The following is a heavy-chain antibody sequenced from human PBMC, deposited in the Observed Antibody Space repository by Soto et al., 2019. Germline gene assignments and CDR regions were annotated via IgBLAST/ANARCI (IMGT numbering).Heavy chain of an antibody. J-gene: IGHJ4*02. Sequence: QITLKESGPTLVKPTQTLTLTCTFSGFSLSTSGVGVGWIRQPPGKALEWLALIYWDDDKRYSPSLKSRLTIXKXTXXNQVVLTMTNMDPVDTATYYCAHDSYYYGSGSYTGWGQGTLVTVSS. CDR1: GFSLSTSGVG. D-gene: IGHD3-10*01. V-gene: IGHV2-5*02. CDR3: AHDSYYYGSGSYTG. CDR2: IYWDDDK.